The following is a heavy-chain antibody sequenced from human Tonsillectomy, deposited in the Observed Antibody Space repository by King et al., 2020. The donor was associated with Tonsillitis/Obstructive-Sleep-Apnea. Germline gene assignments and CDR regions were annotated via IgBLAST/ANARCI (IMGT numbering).Heavy chain of an antibody. J-gene: IGHJ6*02. CDR2: ISSSGSTI. D-gene: IGHD2-21*02. V-gene: IGHV3-48*03. CDR3: ARVCGGDDYYYYFGMDV. Sequence: VQLVESGGGLVQPGGSLRLSCAASGFTFSSYEMNWVRQAPRKGLEWVSHISSSGSTIYYADSVKGRFTISRDNAKNSLYLQMNSLRAEDTAVYYCARVCGGDDYYYYFGMDVWGQGTTVTVSS. CDR1: GFTFSSYE.